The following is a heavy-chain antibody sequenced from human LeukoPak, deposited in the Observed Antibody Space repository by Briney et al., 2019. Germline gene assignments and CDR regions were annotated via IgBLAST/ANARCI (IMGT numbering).Heavy chain of an antibody. CDR2: IYYSGST. J-gene: IGHJ4*02. CDR1: GGSISSSSYY. D-gene: IGHD3-22*01. CDR3: ARGRRYYYDSSGYYYLDY. V-gene: IGHV4-39*07. Sequence: SETLSLTCTVSGGSISSSSYYWGWIRQPPGEGLEWIGSIYYSGSTYYNPSLKSRVTISVDTSKNQFSLKLSSVTAADTAVYYCARGRRYYYDSSGYYYLDYWGQGTLVTVSS.